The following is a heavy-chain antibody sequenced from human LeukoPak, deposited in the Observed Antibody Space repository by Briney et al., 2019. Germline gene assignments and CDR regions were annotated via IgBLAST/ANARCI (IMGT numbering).Heavy chain of an antibody. D-gene: IGHD6-19*01. CDR3: ARVAVGGNWFDT. V-gene: IGHV3-20*04. Sequence: PGGSLRLSCATSGFTFNDYGMSWVRQAPEKGLEWVSGLNWNGSATTYADSVKGRFTISRDNTENSLYLQINSLRAEDTAFYYCARVAVGGNWFDTWGQGTLVTVSS. J-gene: IGHJ5*02. CDR1: GFTFNDYG. CDR2: LNWNGSAT.